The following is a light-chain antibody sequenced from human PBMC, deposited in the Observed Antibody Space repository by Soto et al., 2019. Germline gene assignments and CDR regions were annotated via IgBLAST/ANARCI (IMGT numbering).Light chain of an antibody. CDR2: AAS. CDR3: QQSYSTPLIT. CDR1: QSITTF. V-gene: IGKV1-39*01. J-gene: IGKJ5*01. Sequence: DIQMTQSPSTLSASIGYIFTITFLPSQSITTFLAWYQQKPGKAPKLLIYAASSLQSGVPSRFGGSGSGTDFTLTISSLQPEDFATYYCQQSYSTPLITFGQGTRLEIK.